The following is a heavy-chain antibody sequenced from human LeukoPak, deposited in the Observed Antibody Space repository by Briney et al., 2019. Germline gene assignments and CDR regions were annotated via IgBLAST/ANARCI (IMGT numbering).Heavy chain of an antibody. CDR1: GFTFSSYS. J-gene: IGHJ1*01. CDR3: ARVGGSLYFKY. Sequence: PGGSLRLSCAASGFTFSSYSMNWVRQAPGKGLEWVSCISSSSYIYYADSVKGRFTISRDNAKNSLYLQMNGLRAEDTAVYYCARVGGSLYFKYWGQGTLVTVSS. V-gene: IGHV3-21*01. CDR2: ISSSSYI.